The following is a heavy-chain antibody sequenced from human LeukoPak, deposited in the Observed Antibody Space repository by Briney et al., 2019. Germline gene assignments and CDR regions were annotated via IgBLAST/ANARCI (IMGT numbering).Heavy chain of an antibody. V-gene: IGHV1-2*02. J-gene: IGHJ4*02. CDR3: ARAGELGVRYFESFDY. CDR2: INPNSGGT. Sequence: GASVKVSCKASGYTFTGYYMHWVRQAPGQGLEWMGWINPNSGGTNYAQKFQGRVTMTRDTSISTAYMELSRLRSDDTAVYYCARAGELGVRYFESFDYWGQGTLVTVSS. CDR1: GYTFTGYY. D-gene: IGHD3-9*01.